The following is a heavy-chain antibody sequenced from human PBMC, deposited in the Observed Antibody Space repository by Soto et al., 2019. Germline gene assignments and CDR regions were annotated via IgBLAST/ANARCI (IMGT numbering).Heavy chain of an antibody. Sequence: ASVKVSCKASGYTFTSYDINWVRQATGQGLEWMGWMNPNSGNTGYAQKFQGRVTMTRNTSISTAYMELSSLRSEDTAVYYCARGEALDLGPWFGESYWFDPWGQGTLVTVSS. CDR3: ARGEALDLGPWFGESYWFDP. V-gene: IGHV1-8*01. D-gene: IGHD3-10*01. CDR1: GYTFTSYD. CDR2: MNPNSGNT. J-gene: IGHJ5*02.